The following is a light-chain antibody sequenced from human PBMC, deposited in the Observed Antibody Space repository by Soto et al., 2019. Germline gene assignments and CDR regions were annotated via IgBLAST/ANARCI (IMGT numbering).Light chain of an antibody. V-gene: IGLV2-23*01. J-gene: IGLJ2*01. CDR3: CSYARTSTLL. CDR1: SSDVGSYNL. CDR2: EGT. Sequence: QSALTQPASLSGSPGQSITISCTGTSSDVGSYNLVSWFQQHQGKAPKLMIYEGTKRPSGVSNRFSGSKSGNTAALTISGLQAEDEADYYCCSYARTSTLLFGGGTKLTVL.